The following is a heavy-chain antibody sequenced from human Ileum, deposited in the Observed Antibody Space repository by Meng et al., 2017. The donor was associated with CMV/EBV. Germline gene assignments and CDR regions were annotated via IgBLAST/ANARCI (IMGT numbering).Heavy chain of an antibody. D-gene: IGHD5-12*01. V-gene: IGHV3-23*01. CDR2: ISAASDRI. Sequence: LTFSIYGMNWVRQAPGKGLGGVAVISAASDRIHYADSVKGQFSISRDNSKNTVSLQMDSLTAEDSAIYYCGKDDGREYSGYDIEIDSWGQGTLVTVSS. CDR1: LTFSIYG. J-gene: IGHJ4*02. CDR3: GKDDGREYSGYDIEIDS.